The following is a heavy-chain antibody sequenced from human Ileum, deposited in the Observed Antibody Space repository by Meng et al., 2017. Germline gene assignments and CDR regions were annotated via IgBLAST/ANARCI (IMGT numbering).Heavy chain of an antibody. CDR1: GFTFSNYA. J-gene: IGHJ4*02. D-gene: IGHD2-2*01. V-gene: IGHV3-23*01. CDR2: IGGSGSRT. CDR3: ATSTYSTSWYYFNY. Sequence: GESLKISCAASGFTFSNYAMSWVRQAPGKWLEWVSGIGGSGSRTYSADSVTGRFTISRDNSKNTLYLQMNSLRAEDTAVYYCATSTYSTSWYYFNYWGQGTLVTVSS.